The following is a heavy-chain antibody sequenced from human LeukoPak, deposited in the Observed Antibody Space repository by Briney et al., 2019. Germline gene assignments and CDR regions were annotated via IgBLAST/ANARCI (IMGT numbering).Heavy chain of an antibody. D-gene: IGHD3-22*01. CDR3: ARGPYYYDSSGYIYYYYGMDV. CDR2: IKHSGST. V-gene: IGHV4-34*01. J-gene: IGHJ6*02. Sequence: SETLSLTCAVYGGSFSGYYWSWIRQPPGKGLEWIGEIKHSGSTNYNPSLKSRVTISVDTSKNQFSLKLSSVTAADTAVYYCARGPYYYDSSGYIYYYYGMDVWGQGTTVTVSS. CDR1: GGSFSGYY.